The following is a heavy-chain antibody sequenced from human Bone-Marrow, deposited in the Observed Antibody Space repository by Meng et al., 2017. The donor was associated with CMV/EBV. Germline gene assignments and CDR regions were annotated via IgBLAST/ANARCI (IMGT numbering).Heavy chain of an antibody. CDR2: INPYNGNT. Sequence: ASVKVSCKTAGYTFKNYAINWLRQAPGQGLEWMGWINPYNGNTEYGQNLQGRVTMTTDTSTSTAYMELRSLRSDDTAVYYCARDPLPSYYNDNSGYSNWGQGTLVTVSS. J-gene: IGHJ4*02. CDR1: GYTFKNYA. CDR3: ARDPLPSYYNDNSGYSN. D-gene: IGHD3-22*01. V-gene: IGHV1-18*01.